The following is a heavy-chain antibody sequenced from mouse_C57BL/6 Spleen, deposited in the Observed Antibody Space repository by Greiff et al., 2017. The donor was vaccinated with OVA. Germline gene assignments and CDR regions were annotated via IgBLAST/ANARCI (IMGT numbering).Heavy chain of an antibody. V-gene: IGHV5-4*01. D-gene: IGHD1-1*01. CDR2: ISDGGSYT. CDR3: ASDSTSFSWFAY. CDR1: GFTFSSYA. Sequence: EVQVVESGGGLVKPGGSLKLSCAASGFTFSSYAMSWVRQTPEKRLEWVATISDGGSYTYYPDNVKGRFTISRDNAKNNLYLQMSHLKSEATAMYNCASDSTSFSWFAYWGQGTLVTVSA. J-gene: IGHJ3*01.